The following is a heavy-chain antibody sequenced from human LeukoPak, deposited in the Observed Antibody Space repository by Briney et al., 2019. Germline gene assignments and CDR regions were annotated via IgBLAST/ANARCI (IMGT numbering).Heavy chain of an antibody. CDR3: AREHVGATYDAFDI. J-gene: IGHJ3*02. CDR1: GGTFSSYA. Sequence: SVKVSCKASGGTFSSYAISWVRQAPGQGLEWMGRIIPIFGTANYAQKFQGRVTITTDESTSTAYMELSRLRSEDTAVYYCAREHVGATYDAFDIWGQGTMVTVSS. D-gene: IGHD1-26*01. CDR2: IIPIFGTA. V-gene: IGHV1-69*05.